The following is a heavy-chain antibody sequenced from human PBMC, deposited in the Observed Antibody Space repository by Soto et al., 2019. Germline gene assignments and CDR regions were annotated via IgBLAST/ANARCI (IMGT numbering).Heavy chain of an antibody. V-gene: IGHV3-30-3*01. CDR2: ISYDGSNK. CDR3: ARDSELDTAMVTVPLFDP. J-gene: IGHJ5*02. Sequence: PGGSLRLSCAASGFTFSSYAMHWVRQAPGKGLEWVAVISYDGSNKYYADSVKGRFTISRDNSKNTLYLQMNSLRAEDTAVYYCARDSELDTAMVTVPLFDPWGQGTLVTVSS. D-gene: IGHD5-18*01. CDR1: GFTFSSYA.